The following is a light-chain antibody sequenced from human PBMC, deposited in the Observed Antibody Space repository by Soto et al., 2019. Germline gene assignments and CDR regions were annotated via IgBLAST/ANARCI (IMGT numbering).Light chain of an antibody. CDR1: QGIGKD. V-gene: IGKV1-6*01. Sequence: AIAMTQSPSSLSASVGDTVTITCRASQGIGKDLAWFQQRPGKAPKLLIYGASGLQNGVPSRFSGSCSGTDFTLTISGLQPEDFATYFCLQDFNYPWTFGQGTKVEI. CDR3: LQDFNYPWT. CDR2: GAS. J-gene: IGKJ1*01.